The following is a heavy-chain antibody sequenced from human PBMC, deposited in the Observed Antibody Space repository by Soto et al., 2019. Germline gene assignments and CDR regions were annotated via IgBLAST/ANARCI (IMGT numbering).Heavy chain of an antibody. V-gene: IGHV4-39*01. CDR2: IYYSGST. D-gene: IGHD3-3*01. CDR3: ARQKTMSDFWLTADFYYSYTAV. J-gene: IGHJ6*03. CDR1: GGSISSSSYY. Sequence: PSETLSLTCTVSGGSISSSSYYWGWIRQPPGKGLEWIGSIYYSGSTYYNPSLKSRVTISVDTSKNQFSLKLSSVTAADTAVYYCARQKTMSDFWLTADFYYSYTAVWGKGTTVTVSS.